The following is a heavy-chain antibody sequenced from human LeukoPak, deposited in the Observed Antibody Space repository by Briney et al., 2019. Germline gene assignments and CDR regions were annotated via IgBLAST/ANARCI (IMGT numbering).Heavy chain of an antibody. CDR1: GYSFTNYW. D-gene: IGHD2-15*01. Sequence: GESLKISCKGSGYSFTNYWISWVRPMPGKGLEWMGRIDPSDSYTNYSPSFQGHATISADKSISTAYLQWSSLKASDTAMYYCARQYCSGGSCYLGLDYWGQGTLVTVSS. J-gene: IGHJ4*02. CDR3: ARQYCSGGSCYLGLDY. V-gene: IGHV5-10-1*01. CDR2: IDPSDSYT.